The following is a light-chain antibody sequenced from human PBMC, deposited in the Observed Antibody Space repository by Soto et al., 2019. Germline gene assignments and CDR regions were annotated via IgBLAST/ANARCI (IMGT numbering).Light chain of an antibody. Sequence: IVMTQSPATLSVSPGERATLSLMASQSVSSNLAWYQQKPGQAPRLLIYGASSRATGIPDRFSGSGSGTDFTLTISSLAPEDFAIYYCHQRQSWPRTFGQGTKV. CDR3: HQRQSWPRT. CDR2: GAS. J-gene: IGKJ1*01. CDR1: QSVSSN. V-gene: IGKV3D-15*01.